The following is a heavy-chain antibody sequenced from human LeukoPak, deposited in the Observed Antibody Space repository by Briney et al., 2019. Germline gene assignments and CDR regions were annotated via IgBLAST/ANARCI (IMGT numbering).Heavy chain of an antibody. CDR1: GFTFSSYW. D-gene: IGHD6-19*01. CDR3: TKINRGEVAGHFDF. J-gene: IGHJ4*02. CDR2: ISGSSTDI. V-gene: IGHV3-21*04. Sequence: GGSLRLSCAASGFTFSSYWMSWVRQAPGEGLAWVSSISGSSTDIYYADSVKGRFTISRDNAKNSLYLQINSLRAEDTALYYCTKINRGEVAGHFDFWGQGTLVTVSS.